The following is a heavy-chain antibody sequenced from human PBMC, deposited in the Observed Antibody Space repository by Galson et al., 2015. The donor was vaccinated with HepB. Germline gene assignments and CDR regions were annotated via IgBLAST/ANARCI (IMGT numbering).Heavy chain of an antibody. D-gene: IGHD4-17*01. J-gene: IGHJ4*02. V-gene: IGHV2-26*01. CDR1: GFSLNNARMG. CDR3: ARATSTVHFYGDYDY. CDR2: IFSNDEK. Sequence: PALVKPTQTLTLTCTVSGFSLNNARMGVSWIRQPPGEALEWLAHIFSNDEKSYSTSLKSRLTISKDTSKSQVVLTMTNMDPVDTATYYCARATSTVHFYGDYDYWGQGTLVTVSS.